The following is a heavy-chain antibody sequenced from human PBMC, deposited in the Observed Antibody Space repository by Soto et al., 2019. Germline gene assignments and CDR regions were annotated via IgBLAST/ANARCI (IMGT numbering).Heavy chain of an antibody. Sequence: EVQLVESGGGWIQPGGSLRLSCAASGFTVSSNYMSWGRQAPGKGLDWVSVIYSGGSTYYADSVKGRFTISRDNSKNTLYIQMTSLRAEYTAVYYGARDGPTVCHRLDYWGQGTLVTVSS. CDR2: IYSGGST. CDR3: ARDGPTVCHRLDY. J-gene: IGHJ4*02. D-gene: IGHD4-17*01. CDR1: GFTVSSNY. V-gene: IGHV3-53*01.